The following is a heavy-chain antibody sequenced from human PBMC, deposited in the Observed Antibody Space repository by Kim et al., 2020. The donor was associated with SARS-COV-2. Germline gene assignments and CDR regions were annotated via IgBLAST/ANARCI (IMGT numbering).Heavy chain of an antibody. CDR2: INHSGST. CDR1: GGSFSGYY. CDR3: ARGPERRFPYYYYGMDV. V-gene: IGHV4-34*01. Sequence: SETLSLTCAVYGGSFSGYYWSWIRQPPGKGLEWIGEINHSGSTNYNPSLKSRVTISVDTSKNQFSLKLNSVTAADTAVYYCARGPERRFPYYYYGMDVWG. J-gene: IGHJ6*01. D-gene: IGHD3-3*01.